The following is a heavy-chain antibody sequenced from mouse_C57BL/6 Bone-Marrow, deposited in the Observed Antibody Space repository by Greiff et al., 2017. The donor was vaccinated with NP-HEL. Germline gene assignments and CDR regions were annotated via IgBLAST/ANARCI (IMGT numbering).Heavy chain of an antibody. CDR1: GYTFTDYY. Sequence: EVQRVESGGGLVQPGGSLSLSCAASGYTFTDYYMSWVRQPPGKALEWLGLICNKANGNTSEYSVSVKGRFTISQDNSQSILYLQMNALRAEDSATYYCARYNDYGSSYDFGGWGKGTTLTVAS. J-gene: IGHJ2*01. CDR2: ICNKANGNTS. CDR3: ARYNDYGSSYDFGG. D-gene: IGHD1-1*01. V-gene: IGHV7-3*01.